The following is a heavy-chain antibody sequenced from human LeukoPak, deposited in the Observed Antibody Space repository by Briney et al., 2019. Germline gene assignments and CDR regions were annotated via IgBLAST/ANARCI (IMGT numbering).Heavy chain of an antibody. V-gene: IGHV3-21*01. D-gene: IGHD2-15*01. Sequence: PGGSLRLSCAASGFTFSSYAMSWVRQAPGRGLEWVSSISRTGSYIYYADSVKGRFTISRDNAQNSLYLQMNSLRVEDTAVYYCARVLETDCRGGSCYSGLDYWGQGTLVAVSS. J-gene: IGHJ4*02. CDR1: GFTFSSYA. CDR3: ARVLETDCRGGSCYSGLDY. CDR2: ISRTGSYI.